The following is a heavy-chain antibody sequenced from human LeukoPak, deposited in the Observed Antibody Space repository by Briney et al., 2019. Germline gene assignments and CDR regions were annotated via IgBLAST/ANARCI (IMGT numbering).Heavy chain of an antibody. J-gene: IGHJ3*02. V-gene: IGHV4-59*11. CDR2: ISHTGST. Sequence: SETLSLTCTVSGASINGHYWSWVRQSPEKGLEWIGYISHTGSTNYNPFLKSRVTMSVDTSKKQFSLKLGSVTAADTAIYYCARDQISINALDIWGQGTLVTVSS. CDR3: ARDQISINALDI. D-gene: IGHD3-10*01. CDR1: GASINGHY.